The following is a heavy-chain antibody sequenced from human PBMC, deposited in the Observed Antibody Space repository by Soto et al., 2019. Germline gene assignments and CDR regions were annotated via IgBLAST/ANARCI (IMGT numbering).Heavy chain of an antibody. J-gene: IGHJ4*02. CDR1: GFTFSNAW. CDR3: TSTSTLGSGSWP. Sequence: EVQLVESGGGLVKPGGSLRLSCAASGFTFSNAWMNWVRQAPGKGLEWVGCIKSRTDGGTTDYAAPVKGRFTFSRDDSQNTVYLQMNSLKTEDTAVYYCTSTSTLGSGSWPWGQGTLVTVSS. D-gene: IGHD3-10*01. CDR2: IKSRTDGGTT. V-gene: IGHV3-15*07.